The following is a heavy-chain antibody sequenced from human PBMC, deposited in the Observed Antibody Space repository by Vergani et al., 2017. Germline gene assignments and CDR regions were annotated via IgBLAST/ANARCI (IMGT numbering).Heavy chain of an antibody. Sequence: QVQLQQWGGGLLKPSETLSLTCVVNGGSFTSYHWTWIRQFPGEGLGWVGDIDHTGRPDNNPSLKSRLTMSVDKSRNQYSLSLNSVAATDTAIYFCAGVNTETSDHLYYYYYMDVWGQGTAVTVS. V-gene: IGHV4-34*01. CDR3: AGVNTETSDHLYYYYYMDV. D-gene: IGHD4-11*01. CDR1: GGSFTSYH. CDR2: IDHTGRP. J-gene: IGHJ6*03.